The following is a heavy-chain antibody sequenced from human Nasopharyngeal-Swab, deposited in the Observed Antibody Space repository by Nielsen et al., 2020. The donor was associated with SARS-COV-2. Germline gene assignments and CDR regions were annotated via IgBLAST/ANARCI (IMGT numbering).Heavy chain of an antibody. Sequence: GGSLTLSCAASGLILSDSATHWVRHASGKGLEWVGRIRSKGNRYATEYAASVEGRFTISRDDSKNTAYLQMNSLITEDTAIYYCTRCGGSCYTGKDYWGQGTLVTVSS. CDR2: IRSKGNRYAT. V-gene: IGHV3-73*01. CDR3: TRCGGSCYTGKDY. D-gene: IGHD2-15*01. CDR1: GLILSDSA. J-gene: IGHJ4*02.